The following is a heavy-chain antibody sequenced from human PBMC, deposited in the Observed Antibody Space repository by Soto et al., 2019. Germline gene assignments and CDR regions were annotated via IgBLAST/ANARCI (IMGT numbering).Heavy chain of an antibody. V-gene: IGHV3-23*01. Sequence: EVQLLESGGGLVQPGGSLRLSCAASGFTFSSYAMSWVRQAPGKGLEWVSAISGSGGSTYYADSVKGRFTISRDNSKNTLYLQMNSMRAEDTAVYYCAKDPRITMVRGVITIDYWGQGTLVTVSS. J-gene: IGHJ4*02. D-gene: IGHD3-10*01. CDR3: AKDPRITMVRGVITIDY. CDR1: GFTFSSYA. CDR2: ISGSGGST.